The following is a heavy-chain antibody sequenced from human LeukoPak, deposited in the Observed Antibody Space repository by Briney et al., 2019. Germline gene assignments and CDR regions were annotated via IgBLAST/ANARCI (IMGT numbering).Heavy chain of an antibody. J-gene: IGHJ1*01. Sequence: GGSLRLSCAASGFTFSSYSMNWVRQAPGKGLEWVSYISSSSSTIYYADSVKGRFTISRDNAKMSLYLQMNSLRVEDTAVYYCATYSTRNAREFQSWGQGTLVTVSS. V-gene: IGHV3-48*04. D-gene: IGHD4-11*01. CDR2: ISSSSSTI. CDR3: ATYSTRNAREFQS. CDR1: GFTFSSYS.